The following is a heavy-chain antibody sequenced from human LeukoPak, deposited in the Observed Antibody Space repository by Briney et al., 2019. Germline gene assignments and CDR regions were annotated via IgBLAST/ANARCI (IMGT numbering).Heavy chain of an antibody. J-gene: IGHJ6*03. CDR1: GFTFSSYG. Sequence: PGGSLRLSCAASGFTFSSYGMHWVRQAPGKGLEWVAVISFDGSNKYYADSAKGRFTISRDNSKNTLFLQMNSLRAEDTALYYCAKDWAVATYLYYYMDVWGQGTTVTVS. D-gene: IGHD6-19*01. CDR2: ISFDGSNK. CDR3: AKDWAVATYLYYYMDV. V-gene: IGHV3-30*18.